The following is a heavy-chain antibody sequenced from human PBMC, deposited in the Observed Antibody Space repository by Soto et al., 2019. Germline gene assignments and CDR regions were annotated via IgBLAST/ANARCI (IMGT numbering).Heavy chain of an antibody. Sequence: QVQLVESGGGVVQPGRSLRLSCAASGFTFSSYAMHWVRQAPGKGLEWVAVITYDGSNKYYADSVKGRFTISRDNSKNTLYLQMNSLRAEDTAVYYCARDSFMGFDYWGQGTLVTVSS. CDR1: GFTFSSYA. V-gene: IGHV3-30-3*01. CDR3: ARDSFMGFDY. J-gene: IGHJ4*02. D-gene: IGHD3-10*01. CDR2: ITYDGSNK.